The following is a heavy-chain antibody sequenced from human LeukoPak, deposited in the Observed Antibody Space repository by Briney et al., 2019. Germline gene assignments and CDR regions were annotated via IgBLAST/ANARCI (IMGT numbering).Heavy chain of an antibody. Sequence: GESLQISCEASGYSFTSYWIGWVRQMPGKGLEWMGIICPGDSDTRYSPSFQGQVTISADKSLNTAYLQWSSLQASDTAVVYCVRRHHGGNSGGYFDSWGQGTLVTVSS. CDR2: ICPGDSDT. D-gene: IGHD4-23*01. CDR1: GYSFTSYW. V-gene: IGHV5-51*01. CDR3: VRRHHGGNSGGYFDS. J-gene: IGHJ4*02.